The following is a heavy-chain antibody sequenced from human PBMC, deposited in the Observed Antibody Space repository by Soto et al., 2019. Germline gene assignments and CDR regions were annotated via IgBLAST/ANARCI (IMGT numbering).Heavy chain of an antibody. V-gene: IGHV3-30*18. D-gene: IGHD6-13*01. Sequence: PGGSLRLSCAASGFTFSSYGMHWVRQAPGKGLEWVAVISYDGSNKYYADSVKGRFTISRDNSKNTLYLQMNSLRAEDTAVYYCAKEHSSSWPLDYWGQGTLVTVSS. J-gene: IGHJ4*02. CDR1: GFTFSSYG. CDR2: ISYDGSNK. CDR3: AKEHSSSWPLDY.